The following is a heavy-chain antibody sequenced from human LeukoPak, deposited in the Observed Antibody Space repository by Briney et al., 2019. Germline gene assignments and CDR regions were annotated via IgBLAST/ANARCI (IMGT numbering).Heavy chain of an antibody. CDR2: SVPVHGGNT. V-gene: IGHV4-38-2*02. Sequence: SETLSLTCTVSGYSISSGFYWAWIRQPPGKGLEWHGNSVPVHGGNTKYSSALQGRVTISADTSKHQFSLRLNSVTAADTAVYYCARDDYSNRDSADWGQGNPVTVSS. D-gene: IGHD4-11*01. CDR3: ARDDYSNRDSAD. CDR1: GYSISSGFY. J-gene: IGHJ4*02.